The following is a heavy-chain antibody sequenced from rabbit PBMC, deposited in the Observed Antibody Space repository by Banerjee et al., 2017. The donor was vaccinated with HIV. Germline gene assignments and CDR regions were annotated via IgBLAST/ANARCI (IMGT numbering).Heavy chain of an antibody. CDR3: ARSFTNYDTTYYNL. CDR1: GFSFSSSYY. J-gene: IGHJ4*01. D-gene: IGHD6-1*01. CDR2: IYTGSGKT. Sequence: QEQLVESGGGLVQPEGSLTLTCTASGFSFSSSYYMCWARQAPGKGLEWIGCIYTGSGKTYYANWAKGRFTISKASSTTVTLQLTSLTAADMATYFCARSFTNYDTTYYNLWGPGTLVTVS. V-gene: IGHV1S45*01.